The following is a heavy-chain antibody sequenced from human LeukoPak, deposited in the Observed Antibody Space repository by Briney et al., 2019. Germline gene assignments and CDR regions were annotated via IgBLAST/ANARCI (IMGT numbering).Heavy chain of an antibody. Sequence: PGGSLRLSCAASGFTFSSYSMNWVRQAPGKGLEWVSSISSSSSYIYYADSVKGRFTISGDNAKNSLYLQMNSLRAEDTAVYYCARAGSSSGPYYFDYWGQGTLVTVSS. CDR3: ARAGSSSGPYYFDY. D-gene: IGHD6-19*01. V-gene: IGHV3-21*01. CDR2: ISSSSSYI. J-gene: IGHJ4*02. CDR1: GFTFSSYS.